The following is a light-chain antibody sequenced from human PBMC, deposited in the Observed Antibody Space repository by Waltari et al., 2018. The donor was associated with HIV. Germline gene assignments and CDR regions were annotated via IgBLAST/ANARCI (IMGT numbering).Light chain of an antibody. CDR2: ANE. CDR3: ATGDDSMNGRI. V-gene: IGLV1-47*01. Sequence: QSVLTQPPSASGTHGHSFTISCSWCSSNIGSNYVSWYTQLPSTAPNIFIYANERRPSGVLDRCSGSRSGTSASLAISGLRSEDEGDYYCATGDDSMNGRIFGGGTKLTV. J-gene: IGLJ2*01. CDR1: SSNIGSNY.